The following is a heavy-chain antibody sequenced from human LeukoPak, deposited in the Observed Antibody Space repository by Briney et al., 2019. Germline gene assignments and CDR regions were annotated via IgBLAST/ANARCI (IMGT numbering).Heavy chain of an antibody. V-gene: IGHV3-21*01. CDR3: ARDQSYYDSSGYYY. CDR2: ISSSSSYI. J-gene: IGHJ4*02. D-gene: IGHD3-22*01. Sequence: GGSLRLSCAASGFTFSSYSMNWVRQAPGKGLEWVSSISSSSSYIYYADSVKGRFPISRDNAKNSLYLQMNSLRAEDTAVYYCARDQSYYDSSGYYYWGQGTLVTVSS. CDR1: GFTFSSYS.